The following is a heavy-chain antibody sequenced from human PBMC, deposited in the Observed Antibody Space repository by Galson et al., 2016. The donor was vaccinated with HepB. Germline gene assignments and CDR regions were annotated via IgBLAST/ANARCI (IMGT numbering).Heavy chain of an antibody. CDR1: GGSISSSSYS. CDR2: IYYGGST. J-gene: IGHJ6*02. D-gene: IGHD2-2*01. V-gene: IGHV4-39*01. Sequence: SETLSLTCTVSGGSISSSSYSWGWIRQPPGKGLEWIGSIYYGGSTYYNPSLKSRVTISVDTSKNQLSLSSVTAADPAVYYCARIYHCSSTSCYHYYGMDVWGQGTTVTVSS. CDR3: ARIYHCSSTSCYHYYGMDV.